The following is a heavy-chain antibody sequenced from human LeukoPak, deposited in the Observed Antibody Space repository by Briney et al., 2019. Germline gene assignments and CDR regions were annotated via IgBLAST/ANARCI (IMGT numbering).Heavy chain of an antibody. Sequence: PSETLSLTCTVSGGSVSSGSYYWNWIRQPPGKGLEWIGYIYYIGTTKYNPSLKSRVTISLDTSRNQFSLKLSSVTAADTAVYYCARRSYLVGAPFDSWGQGTLVTVSS. J-gene: IGHJ4*02. D-gene: IGHD1-26*01. V-gene: IGHV4-61*01. CDR1: GGSVSSGSYY. CDR2: IYYIGTT. CDR3: ARRSYLVGAPFDS.